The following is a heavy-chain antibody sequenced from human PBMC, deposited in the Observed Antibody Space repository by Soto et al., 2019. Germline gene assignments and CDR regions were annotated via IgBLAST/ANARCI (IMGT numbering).Heavy chain of an antibody. CDR1: GFTFSSYG. D-gene: IGHD2-2*02. CDR3: THILRNAFDI. V-gene: IGHV3-33*01. Sequence: GGSLRLSCAASGFTFSSYGMHWVRQAPGKGLEWVAVIWYDGSNKYYADSVKGRFTISRDNSKNTLYLHMNSLKTEDTAVYYCTHILRNAFDIWGQGTMVTVSS. J-gene: IGHJ3*02. CDR2: IWYDGSNK.